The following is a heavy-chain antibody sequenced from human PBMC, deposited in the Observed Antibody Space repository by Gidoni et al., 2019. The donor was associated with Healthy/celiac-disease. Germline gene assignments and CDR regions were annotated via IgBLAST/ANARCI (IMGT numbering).Heavy chain of an antibody. CDR1: GYTFTAYY. Sequence: QVQLVQSGAEVKKPGASVKVSCKASGYTFTAYYMPWVRQAPGQGLAWMGWINRNSGGTNYAQKFQGRVTMTSETSISTAYMELSRLRSDDTAVYYCARDRAVFRSTYWYFDLWGRGTMVTVSS. V-gene: IGHV1-2*02. CDR2: INRNSGGT. J-gene: IGHJ2*01. CDR3: ARDRAVFRSTYWYFDL. D-gene: IGHD3-3*01.